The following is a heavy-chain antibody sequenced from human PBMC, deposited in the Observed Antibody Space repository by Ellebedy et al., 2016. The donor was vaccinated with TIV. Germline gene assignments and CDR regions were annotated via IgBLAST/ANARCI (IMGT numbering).Heavy chain of an antibody. CDR1: GFTFSSYW. CDR3: ARARGCSGGRCSNFDY. CDR2: IKQDGSEK. D-gene: IGHD2-15*01. J-gene: IGHJ4*02. Sequence: PGGSLRLSCAASGFTFSSYWMSWVRHAPGKGLEWVANIKQDGSEKFYVDSVKDRFTISRDNAKNSLYVQMNSLSAEDTAVYYCARARGCSGGRCSNFDYWGQGTLVTVSS. V-gene: IGHV3-7*01.